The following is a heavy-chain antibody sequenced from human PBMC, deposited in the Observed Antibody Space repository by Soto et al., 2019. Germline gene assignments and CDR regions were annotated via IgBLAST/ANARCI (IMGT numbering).Heavy chain of an antibody. CDR1: GFTFRNYG. V-gene: IGHV3-33*01. CDR3: VRAAGYSGNDYVYYYGMDV. Sequence: QVQLVESGGGVVQPGRSLRLSCAASGFTFRNYGMHWVRQAPAKGLEWVALVWDDGGNKNYVDSVKGRFTISRDNSKNTLYLQMNSLRDDDTVVYYCVRAAGYSGNDYVYYYGMDVWGQGTTVTVSS. CDR2: VWDDGGNK. D-gene: IGHD5-12*01. J-gene: IGHJ6*02.